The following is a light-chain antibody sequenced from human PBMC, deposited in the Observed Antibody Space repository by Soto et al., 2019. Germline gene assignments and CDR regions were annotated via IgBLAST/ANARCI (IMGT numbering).Light chain of an antibody. J-gene: IGKJ5*01. CDR3: QQLFDSPIT. CDR2: AAS. V-gene: IGKV1-9*01. Sequence: DIQLTQSHSLLSASVGDRGTITCRASQGIGTYFAWYQQKAGKAPILLIYAASILQSGVPSRFSATVSGTEFSLTITSLQPEDFATYYCQQLFDSPITFGQGTRLEIK. CDR1: QGIGTY.